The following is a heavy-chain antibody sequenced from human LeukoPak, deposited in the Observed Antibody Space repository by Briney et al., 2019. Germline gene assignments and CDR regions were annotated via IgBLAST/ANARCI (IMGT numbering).Heavy chain of an antibody. J-gene: IGHJ4*02. CDR3: ARLTPYSGSPLGDY. D-gene: IGHD1-26*01. Sequence: SETLSLTCTVSGGSISSSSYYWGWIRQPPGKGLEWIGSIYYSGSTYYNPSLKSRVTISVDTSKNQFSLKLSSVTAADTAVYYCARLTPYSGSPLGDYWGQGTLVTVSS. CDR2: IYYSGST. V-gene: IGHV4-39*01. CDR1: GGSISSSSYY.